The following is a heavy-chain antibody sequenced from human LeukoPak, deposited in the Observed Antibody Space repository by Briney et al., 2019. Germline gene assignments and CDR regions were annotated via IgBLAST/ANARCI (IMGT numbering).Heavy chain of an antibody. V-gene: IGHV3-30*02. D-gene: IGHD3-22*01. J-gene: IGHJ4*02. CDR1: GFTFSSYG. Sequence: GGSLRLSCAASGFTFSSYGMHWVRQAPGKGLEWVAFIRYDGSNKYYADSVKGRFTISRDNSKNTLYLQMNSLRAEDTAVYYCAKDPDYYGSSGYHFDYWGQGTLVTVSP. CDR2: IRYDGSNK. CDR3: AKDPDYYGSSGYHFDY.